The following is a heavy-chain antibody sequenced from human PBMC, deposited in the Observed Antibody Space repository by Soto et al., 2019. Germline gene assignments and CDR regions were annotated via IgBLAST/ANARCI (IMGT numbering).Heavy chain of an antibody. D-gene: IGHD3-10*01. Sequence: GASVKVSCKVSGFTFTDYYIHWVRQAPGKGLEWMGLVDPEDAETIYAEKFQGRVTITADTSIDSAYMGLTSLTSDDTAVYYCAIGFRARLHWCDSWGQGTLVTVSS. J-gene: IGHJ5*01. CDR3: AIGFRARLHWCDS. CDR1: GFTFTDYY. V-gene: IGHV1-69-2*01. CDR2: VDPEDAET.